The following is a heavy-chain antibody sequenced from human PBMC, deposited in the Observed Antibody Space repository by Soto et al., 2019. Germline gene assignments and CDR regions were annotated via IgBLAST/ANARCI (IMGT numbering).Heavy chain of an antibody. V-gene: IGHV4-59*08. D-gene: IGHD3-3*01. CDR3: ARAKFGVVIISPYYYYYGMDV. CDR2: IHYNGNT. CDR1: GDSISSYS. Sequence: SETLSLTCTVSGDSISSYSWSWIRQPPGKGLEWIGNIHYNGNTKYSPSLKSRVTMSVDTSKNQFSLKLSSVTAADTAVYYCARAKFGVVIISPYYYYYGMDVSGQGTTVTGSS. J-gene: IGHJ6*02.